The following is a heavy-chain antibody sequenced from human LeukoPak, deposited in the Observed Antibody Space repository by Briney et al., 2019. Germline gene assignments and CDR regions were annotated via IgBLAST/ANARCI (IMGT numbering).Heavy chain of an antibody. J-gene: IGHJ6*02. CDR3: ARMGATGYYYGMDV. D-gene: IGHD1-26*01. CDR2: IKTDGSEK. CDR1: GFTFSNYW. Sequence: GGSLRLSCEGSGFTFSNYWMGWVRQAPGKGLQWVANIKTDGSEKYYVDSVKGRFTISRDNAKNSLYLQMNSLRAEDTAVYYCARMGATGYYYGMDVWGQGTTVTVSS. V-gene: IGHV3-7*01.